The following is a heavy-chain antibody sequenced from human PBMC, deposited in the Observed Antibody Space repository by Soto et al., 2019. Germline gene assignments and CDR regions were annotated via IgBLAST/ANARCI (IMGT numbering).Heavy chain of an antibody. V-gene: IGHV1-18*01. J-gene: IGHJ4*02. CDR2: IRANNGYT. CDR3: ASAGKATKQYYYFDY. Sequence: QVQLVQSGAEVKKPGASVKVSCKASGYTFANYEINWERQAPRQGLEWMGWIRANNGYTSYGQKFQGRVTMTTDTSTSTADMELRSLTSDDTAVYYCASAGKATKQYYYFDYWGQGSMVTVSS. D-gene: IGHD3-10*01. CDR1: GYTFANYE.